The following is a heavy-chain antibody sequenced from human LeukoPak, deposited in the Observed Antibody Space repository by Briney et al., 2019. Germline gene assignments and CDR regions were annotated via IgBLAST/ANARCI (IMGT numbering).Heavy chain of an antibody. Sequence: APVKVSCKASGYTFTSYYMHWVRQAPGQGLEWMGIINPSGGSTSYAQKFQGRVTMTRDTSTSTVYMELSSLRSEDTAVYYCARAPATYSSSWYLGYWGQGTLVTVSS. J-gene: IGHJ4*02. D-gene: IGHD6-13*01. CDR1: GYTFTSYY. CDR2: INPSGGST. V-gene: IGHV1-46*01. CDR3: ARAPATYSSSWYLGY.